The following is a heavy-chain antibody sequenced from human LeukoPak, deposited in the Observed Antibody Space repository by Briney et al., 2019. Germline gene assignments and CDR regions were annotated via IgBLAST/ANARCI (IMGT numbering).Heavy chain of an antibody. CDR3: ARKGSNKNYYDSSGYYYPFDY. V-gene: IGHV4-34*01. CDR1: GGSFSGYY. J-gene: IGHJ4*02. CDR2: INHSGST. Sequence: PSETLSLTCAVYGGSFSGYYWSWIRQPPGKGLEWTGEINHSGSTNYSPSLKSRVTISVDTSKNQFSLKLSSVTAADTAVYYCARKGSNKNYYDSSGYYYPFDYWGQGTLVTVSS. D-gene: IGHD3-22*01.